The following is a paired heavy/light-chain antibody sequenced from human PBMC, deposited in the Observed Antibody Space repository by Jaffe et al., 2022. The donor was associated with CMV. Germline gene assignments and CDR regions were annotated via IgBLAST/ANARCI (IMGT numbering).Heavy chain of an antibody. V-gene: IGHV3-48*03. D-gene: IGHD2-2*01. J-gene: IGHJ5*02. CDR2: ISDSGSFI. Sequence: EVQLVESGGGLVQPGGSLRLSCAASGFTFSTYEMNWVRQAPGKGLEWVSQISDSGSFIYYGDSVKGRFTISRDNTKNSLYLQMDSLRAEDTAVYYCARSYCSSASCYRDLWGQGTLVTVST. CDR3: ARSYCSSASCYRDL. CDR1: GFTFSTYE.
Light chain of an antibody. CDR1: SSTFGNNY. CDR3: ATWNSSLKIYV. V-gene: IGLV1-51*01. CDR2: DNN. J-gene: IGLJ1*01. Sequence: QSVLTQPPSVSAAPGQKVTISCSGSSSTFGNNYVSWYQQLPGTAPKVLIYDNNKRPSGIPDRFSGSKSGTSATLGITGLQTGDEADYYCATWNSSLKIYVFGTGTKVTVL.